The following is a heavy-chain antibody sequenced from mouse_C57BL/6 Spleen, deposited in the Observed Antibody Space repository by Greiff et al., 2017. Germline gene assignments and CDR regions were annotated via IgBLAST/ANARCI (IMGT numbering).Heavy chain of an antibody. D-gene: IGHD1-1*01. CDR3: ARAGSRYWYFDD. Sequence: QVQLQQPGAELVKPGASVKLSCKASGYTFTSYWMHWVKQRPGRGLEWIGRIDPNSGGTKYNEKFKSKATLTVDKPSSPACMQLSSLTSEDSAVYYCARAGSRYWYFDDWGTGTTVTVSS. CDR1: GYTFTSYW. CDR2: IDPNSGGT. V-gene: IGHV1-72*01. J-gene: IGHJ1*03.